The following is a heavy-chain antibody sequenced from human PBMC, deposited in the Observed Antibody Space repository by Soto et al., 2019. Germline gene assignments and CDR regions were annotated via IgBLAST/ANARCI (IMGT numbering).Heavy chain of an antibody. CDR3: ASPAYGFGTEYYYYGMDV. J-gene: IGHJ6*02. CDR2: IWYDGSNK. D-gene: IGHD3-10*01. V-gene: IGHV3-33*01. Sequence: QVQLVESGGGVVQPGRSLRLSCAASGFTFSSYGMHWVRQAPGKGLEWVAVIWYDGSNKYYADSVKGRFTISRDNSKNTLYLQMNSLRAEDTAVYYCASPAYGFGTEYYYYGMDVWGQGTTVTVSS. CDR1: GFTFSSYG.